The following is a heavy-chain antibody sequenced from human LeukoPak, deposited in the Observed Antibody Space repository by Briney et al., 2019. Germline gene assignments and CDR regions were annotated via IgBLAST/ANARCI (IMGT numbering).Heavy chain of an antibody. CDR2: IIPIFGTA. J-gene: IGHJ4*02. CDR1: GGTFSSYA. V-gene: IGHV1-69*06. Sequence: ASVKVSCKASGGTFSSYAISWVRQAPGQGLEWMGGIIPIFGTANYAQKFQGRVTITADKSTSTAYMELSSLRSEDTAVYYCARDYENLTGSKTRFHYWGQGTLVTVSS. CDR3: ARDYENLTGSKTRFHY. D-gene: IGHD3-9*01.